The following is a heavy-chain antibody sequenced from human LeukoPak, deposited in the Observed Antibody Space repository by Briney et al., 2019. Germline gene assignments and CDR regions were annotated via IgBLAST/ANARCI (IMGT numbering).Heavy chain of an antibody. D-gene: IGHD2-8*01. CDR1: GYTFTTYD. J-gene: IGHJ5*02. V-gene: IGHV1-8*01. CDR3: ARVFCVHGVCYTGDWFDP. Sequence: ASVKVSCKASGYTFTTYDINWVRQAPGQGLEWMGWMNPNSGNKGYAQKFQGRVTMTRNTSISTAYMGLSSLRSEDTAVYYCARVFCVHGVCYTGDWFDPWGQGTLVTVSS. CDR2: MNPNSGNK.